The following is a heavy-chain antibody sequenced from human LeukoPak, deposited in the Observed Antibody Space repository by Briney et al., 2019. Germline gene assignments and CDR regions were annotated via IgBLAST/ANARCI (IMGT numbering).Heavy chain of an antibody. D-gene: IGHD2-15*01. CDR2: ISAYNGNT. V-gene: IGHV1-18*01. CDR3: ARDDCSGGSCYPPYYYYMDV. J-gene: IGHJ6*03. CDR1: GYTFTSYG. Sequence: ASVKVSCKASGYTFTSYGISWVRQAPGQGLEWMGWISAYNGNTNYAQKLQGRVTMTTDTSTSTVYMELRSLRSDDTAVYYCARDDCSGGSCYPPYYYYMDVWGKGTTVTVSS.